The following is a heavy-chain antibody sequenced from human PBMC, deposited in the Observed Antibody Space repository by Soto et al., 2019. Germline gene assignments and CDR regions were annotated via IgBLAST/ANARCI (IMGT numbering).Heavy chain of an antibody. V-gene: IGHV4-34*01. CDR3: ARGHYGSPPGYFDC. J-gene: IGHJ4*02. CDR2: INHSGST. D-gene: IGHD3-10*01. Sequence: PSETLSLTCAVYGGSFSGYYWSWIRQPPGKGLEWIGEINHSGSTNYNPSLKSRVTISVDTSKNQFSLKLSSVTAADTAVYYCARGHYGSPPGYFDCWGQGTLVTVSS. CDR1: GGSFSGYY.